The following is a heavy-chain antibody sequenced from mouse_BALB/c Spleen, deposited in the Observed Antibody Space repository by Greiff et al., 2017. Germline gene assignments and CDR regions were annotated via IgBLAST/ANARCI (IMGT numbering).Heavy chain of an antibody. CDR1: GFTFSSYT. J-gene: IGHJ1*01. D-gene: IGHD2-14*01. V-gene: IGHV5-12-2*01. Sequence: EVKLVESGGGLVQPGGSLKLSCAASGFTFSSYTMSWVRQTPEKRLEWVAYISNGGGSTYYPDTVKGRFTISRDNAKNTLYLQMSSLKSEDTAMYYCARNRYEGYFDVWGAGTTVTVSS. CDR2: ISNGGGST. CDR3: ARNRYEGYFDV.